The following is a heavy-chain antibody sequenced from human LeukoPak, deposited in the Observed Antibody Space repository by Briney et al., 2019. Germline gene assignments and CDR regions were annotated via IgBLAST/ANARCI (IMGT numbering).Heavy chain of an antibody. CDR2: ISAYNGNT. V-gene: IGHV1-18*01. D-gene: IGHD4-17*01. CDR1: GYTFTSYG. CDR3: ARGQSPPDYGAVTTLHDY. J-gene: IGHJ4*02. Sequence: GASVKVSCKASGYTFTSYGISWVRQAPGQGLEWMGWISAYNGNTNYAQKLQGRVTMTTDTSTSTAYMELRSLRSDDTAVYYCARGQSPPDYGAVTTLHDYWGQGTLVTVSS.